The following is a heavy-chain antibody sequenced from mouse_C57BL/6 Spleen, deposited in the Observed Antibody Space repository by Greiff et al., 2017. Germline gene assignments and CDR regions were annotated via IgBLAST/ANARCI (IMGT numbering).Heavy chain of an antibody. D-gene: IGHD6-1*01. V-gene: IGHV3-6*01. CDR3: ARRGGSGYYFDY. J-gene: IGHJ2*01. CDR1: GYSITSGYY. Sequence: EVQVVESGPGLVKPSQSLSLTCSVTGYSITSGYYWNWIRQFPGNKLEWMGYISYDGSNNYNPSLKNRISITRDTSKNQFFLKLNSVTTEDTATYYCARRGGSGYYFDYWGQGTTLTVSS. CDR2: ISYDGSN.